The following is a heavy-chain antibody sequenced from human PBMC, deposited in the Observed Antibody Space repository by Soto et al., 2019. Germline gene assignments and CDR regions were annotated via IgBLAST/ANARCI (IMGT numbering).Heavy chain of an antibody. V-gene: IGHV3-30-3*01. J-gene: IGHJ4*02. CDR2: ISYDGSNK. CDR1: GFTFSSYA. CDR3: ARVPSSSGRAHFDY. Sequence: QVQLVESGGGVAQPGRSLRLSCAASGFTFSSYAMHWVRQAPGKGLEWVAVISYDGSNKYYADSVKGRFTISRDNSKNTLYLQMNSLRAEDTAVYYCARVPSSSGRAHFDYWGQGTLVTVSS. D-gene: IGHD2-15*01.